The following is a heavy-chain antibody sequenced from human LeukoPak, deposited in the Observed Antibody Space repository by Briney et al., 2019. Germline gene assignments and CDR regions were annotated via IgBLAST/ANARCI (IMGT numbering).Heavy chain of an antibody. CDR1: GFTFSSYW. J-gene: IGHJ4*02. CDR3: ARDLGSGWNFDY. CDR2: IYSGGST. V-gene: IGHV3-53*01. Sequence: GGSLRLSCAASGFTFSSYWMSWVRQAPGKGLEWVSIIYSGGSTYYADSVKGRFTISRDNSKNTLYLQMNSLRAEDTAVYYCARDLGSGWNFDYWGQGTLVTVSS. D-gene: IGHD6-19*01.